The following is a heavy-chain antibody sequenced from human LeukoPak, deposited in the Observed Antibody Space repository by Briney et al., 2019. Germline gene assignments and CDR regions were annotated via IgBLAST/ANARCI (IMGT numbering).Heavy chain of an antibody. CDR3: AKASDDYGDHDAFDI. Sequence: GGSLRLSCAASGFTFSSYAMSWVREAPGKGLEWVSAISGSGGSTYYADSVKGRFTISRDNSKNTLYLQMNSLRAEDTAVYYCAKASDDYGDHDAFDIWGQGTMVTVSS. CDR2: ISGSGGST. D-gene: IGHD4-17*01. J-gene: IGHJ3*02. V-gene: IGHV3-23*01. CDR1: GFTFSSYA.